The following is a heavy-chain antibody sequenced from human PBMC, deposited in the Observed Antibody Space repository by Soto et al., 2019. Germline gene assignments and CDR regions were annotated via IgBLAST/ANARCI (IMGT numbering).Heavy chain of an antibody. CDR2: IWYDGSNK. D-gene: IGHD3-10*01. J-gene: IGHJ6*03. CDR3: ASGRAMDYYYMDV. V-gene: IGHV3-33*01. Sequence: GESLKISCAASGFTFSSYGMHWVRQAPGKGLEWVAVIWYDGSNKYYADSVKGRFTISRDNSKNTLYLQMNSLRAEDTAVYYCASGRAMDYYYMDVWGKGTTVTVSS. CDR1: GFTFSSYG.